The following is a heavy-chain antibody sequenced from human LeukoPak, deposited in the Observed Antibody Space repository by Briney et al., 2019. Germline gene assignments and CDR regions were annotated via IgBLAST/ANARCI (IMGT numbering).Heavy chain of an antibody. CDR3: ARDRSIAARPDYDY. CDR2: IYYSGST. Sequence: PSETLSLTCTVSGGSISSYYWSWIRQPPGKGLEWIGYIYYSGSTNYNPSLKSRVTISVDTSKNQFSLKLRSVTAADTAVYYCARDRSIAARPDYDYWGQGTLVTVSS. D-gene: IGHD6-6*01. CDR1: GGSISSYY. J-gene: IGHJ4*02. V-gene: IGHV4-59*12.